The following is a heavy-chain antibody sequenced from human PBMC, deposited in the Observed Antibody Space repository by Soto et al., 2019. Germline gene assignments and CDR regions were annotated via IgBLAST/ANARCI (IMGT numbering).Heavy chain of an antibody. CDR3: ARDGKHCNGGRCYWSPPDY. CDR1: GFTVSDYW. CDR2: IKEDGSEK. Sequence: EVQLVESGGGLVQPGGSLRLSCAASGFTVSDYWMSWVRQAPGKGLEWVANIKEDGSEKYYVDSVKGRFTISRDRAKKSLYLQMDSLRAEDTAVYYCARDGKHCNGGRCYWSPPDYWGQGTLVTVSS. V-gene: IGHV3-7*01. D-gene: IGHD2-15*01. J-gene: IGHJ4*02.